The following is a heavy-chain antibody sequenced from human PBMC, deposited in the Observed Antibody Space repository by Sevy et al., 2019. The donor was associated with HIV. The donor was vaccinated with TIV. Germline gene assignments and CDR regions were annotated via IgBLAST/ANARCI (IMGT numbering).Heavy chain of an antibody. CDR1: GFTFSSYG. J-gene: IGHJ2*01. Sequence: GGSLRLSCAASGFTFSSYGMHWVRQTPGKGLEWVAFIRYDGSNKYYANSVKGRFTISRDNSKNRLYLQMNRLRAEDTAVYYGAKDATGAYGSSWDGWYFDLWGRGTLVTVSS. CDR2: IRYDGSNK. D-gene: IGHD6-13*01. V-gene: IGHV3-30*02. CDR3: AKDATGAYGSSWDGWYFDL.